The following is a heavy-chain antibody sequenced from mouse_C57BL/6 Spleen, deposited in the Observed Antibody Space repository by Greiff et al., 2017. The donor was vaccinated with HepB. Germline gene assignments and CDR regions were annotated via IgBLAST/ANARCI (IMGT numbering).Heavy chain of an antibody. D-gene: IGHD2-4*01. CDR3: ARDYHYPNDY. CDR2: INPYNDGT. J-gene: IGHJ4*01. Sequence: VQLKESGPELVKPGASVKMSCKASGYSFTSYVMHWVKQNPGQGLEWIGDINPYNDGTTYNQKFKGKATLTSDKSSSTAYMELNSLTSEDSAVYYCARDYHYPNDYRGQGTSVTVSS. CDR1: GYSFTSYV. V-gene: IGHV1-14*01.